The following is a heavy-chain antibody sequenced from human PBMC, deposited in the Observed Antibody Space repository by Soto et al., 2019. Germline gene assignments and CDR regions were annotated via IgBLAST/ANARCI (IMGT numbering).Heavy chain of an antibody. D-gene: IGHD2-15*01. CDR3: ARDKFLLSY. CDR1: GFTFSSYG. V-gene: IGHV3-33*01. J-gene: IGHJ4*02. CDR2: IWYDGGNK. Sequence: QVQLVESGGGVVQAGRSLRLSCAASGFTFSSYGMHWVRQAPGKGLEWVAIIWYDGGNKYYADSVKGRFTISRDNSKNTLYRQMNSLRAEDTAVYYCARDKFLLSYWGQGTLVTVSS.